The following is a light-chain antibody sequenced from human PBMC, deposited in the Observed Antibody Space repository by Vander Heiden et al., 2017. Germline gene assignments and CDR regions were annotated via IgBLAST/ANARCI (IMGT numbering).Light chain of an antibody. CDR1: QGISSY. J-gene: IGKJ3*01. CDR3: QRYYRYPLT. CDR2: YAS. V-gene: IGKV1-8*01. Sequence: AIRMTQSPSSFSASTGDRVTLPSRASQGISSYLAWYQQKPGPAPKLLTYYASTVPSVVPSMSGGRGSATDFTITSSCLQDEDFATYCWQRYYRYPLTFGPGTKVEIK.